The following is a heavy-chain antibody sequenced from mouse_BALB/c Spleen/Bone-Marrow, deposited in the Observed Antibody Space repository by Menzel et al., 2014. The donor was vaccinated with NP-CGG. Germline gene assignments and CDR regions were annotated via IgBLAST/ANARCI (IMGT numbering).Heavy chain of an antibody. V-gene: IGHV14-3*02. Sequence: DVKLLESGADLVKQGASVELSCTATGFNILYIHMQWVKHRPDQSRDWIGRIVPANGNTKYAPKFQCKATITADTSSNTAYLQLSSLTSEATEVYYCAGGWLPSYAMDYWGQGTSVTVSS. J-gene: IGHJ4*01. D-gene: IGHD1-1*02. CDR2: IVPANGNT. CDR1: GFNILYIH. CDR3: AGGWLPSYAMDY.